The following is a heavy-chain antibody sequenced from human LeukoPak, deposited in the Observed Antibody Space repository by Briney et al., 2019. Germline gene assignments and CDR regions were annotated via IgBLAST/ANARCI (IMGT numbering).Heavy chain of an antibody. Sequence: KPSETLSLTCTVSGYSISSGYYWGWIRQPPGKGLEWIGSIYHSGSTYYNPSLKSRVTISVDTSKNQFSLKLSSVTAADTAVYYCARVPSVGAKTYYYYYYYMDVWAKGPRSPSP. CDR2: IYHSGST. CDR3: ARVPSVGAKTYYYYYYYMDV. V-gene: IGHV4-38-2*02. J-gene: IGHJ6*03. D-gene: IGHD1-26*01. CDR1: GYSISSGYY.